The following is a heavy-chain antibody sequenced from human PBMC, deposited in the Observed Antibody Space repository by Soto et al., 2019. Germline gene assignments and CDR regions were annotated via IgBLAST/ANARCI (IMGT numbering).Heavy chain of an antibody. CDR2: IHYSGST. Sequence: QLQLQESGPGLVKPSETLSLTCTVSGDSISSRSYYWGWIRQPPGQGLEWIGNIHYSGSTSYNPSLKSLDTISIDTSQNQFSLKLTSVTAADTAVYYCARLGGWTQDYGMDVWGQGTTVTVSS. CDR1: GDSISSRSYY. J-gene: IGHJ6*02. CDR3: ARLGGWTQDYGMDV. V-gene: IGHV4-39*01. D-gene: IGHD6-19*01.